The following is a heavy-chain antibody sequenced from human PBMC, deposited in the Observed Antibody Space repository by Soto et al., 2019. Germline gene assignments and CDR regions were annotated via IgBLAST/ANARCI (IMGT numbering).Heavy chain of an antibody. CDR2: IYYSGST. CDR1: GGSVSSGSYY. Sequence: SETLSLTCTVSGGSVSSGSYYWSWIRQPPGKGLEWIGYIYYSGSTNYNPSLKSRVTISVDTSKNQFSLKLSSVTAADTAVYYCARDPRWELPDYWGQGTLVTAPQ. CDR3: ARDPRWELPDY. D-gene: IGHD1-26*01. J-gene: IGHJ4*02. V-gene: IGHV4-61*01.